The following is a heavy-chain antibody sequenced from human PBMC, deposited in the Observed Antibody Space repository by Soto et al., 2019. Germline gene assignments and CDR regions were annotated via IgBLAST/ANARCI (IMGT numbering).Heavy chain of an antibody. CDR3: TTDLWRIAVVVGSTGYFNP. CDR2: IKSKSDGGTT. Sequence: NPGGSLRLSCAASGFTFSYAWMSWVRQAPGKGSDWVGRIKSKSDGGTTEYAAPVRGRFTISRDDSKNTLYLQMNSLKTEDTAVYYCTTDLWRIAVVVGSTGYFNPWGQGTPVTVSS. CDR1: GFTFSYAW. D-gene: IGHD2-15*01. J-gene: IGHJ5*02. V-gene: IGHV3-15*01.